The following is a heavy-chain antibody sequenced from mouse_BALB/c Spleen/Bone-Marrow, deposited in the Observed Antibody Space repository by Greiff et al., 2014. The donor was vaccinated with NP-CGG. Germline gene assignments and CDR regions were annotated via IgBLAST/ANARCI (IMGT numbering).Heavy chain of an antibody. Sequence: VQLQQSGTELVMPGASVKMSCKASGYAFTDRWIHWVRQRPGQGLEWIGAIDTSDSYINYNQKFKGKATLTVDESSSTAYIHLSSLTSEDSAAYYCARGGDDFSLDYWGQRTSVTVSS. CDR1: GYAFTDRW. J-gene: IGHJ4*01. CDR3: ARGGDDFSLDY. V-gene: IGHV1-69*01. CDR2: IDTSDSYI. D-gene: IGHD2-4*01.